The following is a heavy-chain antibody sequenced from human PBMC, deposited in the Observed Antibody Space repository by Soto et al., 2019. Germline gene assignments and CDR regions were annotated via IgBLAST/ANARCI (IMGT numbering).Heavy chain of an antibody. CDR3: ARLNWNDEGDWFDP. CDR2: INHRGST. V-gene: IGHV4-61*05. J-gene: IGHJ5*02. CDR1: GDSISSSGYY. Sequence: SETLSLSCAVSGDSISSSGYYWAWIRQPPGKGLEWIGYINHRGSTNYNPSLKSRVTLSVDTSKNQFSLKLSSVTAADTAVYYCARLNWNDEGDWFDPWGQGTLVTVSS. D-gene: IGHD1-1*01.